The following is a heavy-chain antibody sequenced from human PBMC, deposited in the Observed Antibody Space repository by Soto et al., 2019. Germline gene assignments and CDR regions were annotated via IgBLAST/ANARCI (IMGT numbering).Heavy chain of an antibody. V-gene: IGHV1-46*01. CDR3: ERYAYDFCSGYYKAPNYYYGMDV. J-gene: IGHJ6*04. CDR2: INPSGGST. CDR1: GYTFTSYY. D-gene: IGHD3-3*01. Sequence: GASVKVSCKASGYTFTSYYMHWVRQAPGQGLEWMGIINPSGGSTSYAQKIQGRVTMTRDTSTSTVYMELSSLRSEDTAVYYCERYAYDFCSGYYKAPNYYYGMDVWGKGTTVTVSS.